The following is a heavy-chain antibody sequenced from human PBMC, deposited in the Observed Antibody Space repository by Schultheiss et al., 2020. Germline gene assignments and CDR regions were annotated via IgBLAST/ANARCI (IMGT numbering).Heavy chain of an antibody. CDR2: IYWDDDK. CDR1: GFSLTTSEVG. J-gene: IGHJ4*02. D-gene: IGHD6-19*01. Sequence: SGPTLVKPTQTLTLTCTLSGFSLTTSEVGVAWIRQPPGKALEWLALIYWDDDKRYSPSLKSRLTITKDTSKNQVVLTMTNMDPVDTATYYCAHSDSSGWLFDYWGQGTLVTGSS. V-gene: IGHV2-5*02. CDR3: AHSDSSGWLFDY.